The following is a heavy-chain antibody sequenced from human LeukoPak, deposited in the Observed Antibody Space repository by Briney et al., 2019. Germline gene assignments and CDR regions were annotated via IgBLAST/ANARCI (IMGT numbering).Heavy chain of an antibody. D-gene: IGHD3-22*01. CDR1: GGSINSYY. V-gene: IGHV4-59*01. Sequence: SETLSLTCTVSGGSINSYYWSWIRQSPEKGLEWIGYISYRGGTNYNPSLKSRVTISLDTSKNQFSLKLTSVTAADTAVYYCAGYYDSSGYYRAFDIWGQGTMVAVSS. J-gene: IGHJ3*02. CDR3: AGYYDSSGYYRAFDI. CDR2: ISYRGGT.